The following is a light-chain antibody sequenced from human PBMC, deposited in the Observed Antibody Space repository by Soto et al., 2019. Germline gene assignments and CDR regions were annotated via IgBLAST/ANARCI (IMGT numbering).Light chain of an antibody. CDR3: QQYGSSPLFT. CDR2: GAS. V-gene: IGKV3-20*01. CDR1: QSVSSSY. Sequence: EVVLTQSPGTLSLSPGERATLSCRASQSVSSSYLAWDQQKPGPAPRLLIYGASSRASGIPDRFSGSGTGTDFPLTISRREPEDYEVDYCQQYGSSPLFTFGPGTKMDIK. J-gene: IGKJ3*01.